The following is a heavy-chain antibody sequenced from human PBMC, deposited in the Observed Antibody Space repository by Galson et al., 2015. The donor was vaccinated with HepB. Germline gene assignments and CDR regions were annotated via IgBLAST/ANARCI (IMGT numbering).Heavy chain of an antibody. Sequence: SLRLSCAASGFTFDDYAMHWVRQAPGMGLEWVSGISWNSGSIGYADPVKGRFTISRDNAKNSLYLQMNSLRAEDTALYYCAKDIQGLLPGDYFDYWGQGTLVTVSS. V-gene: IGHV3-9*01. D-gene: IGHD7-27*01. CDR3: AKDIQGLLPGDYFDY. CDR1: GFTFDDYA. CDR2: ISWNSGSI. J-gene: IGHJ4*02.